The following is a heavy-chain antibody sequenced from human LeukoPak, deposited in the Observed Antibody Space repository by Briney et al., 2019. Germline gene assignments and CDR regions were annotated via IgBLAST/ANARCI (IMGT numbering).Heavy chain of an antibody. CDR3: ARDGGTLPTYGMDV. Sequence: PSETLSLTCTVSGGSISSHYWSWIRQPPGKGLEWIGYIHHRGETDYNPSLKSRVTISVDTSKNQVSLNLSSGTAADTAVYYCARDGGTLPTYGMDVWGQGTTATVSS. D-gene: IGHD1-14*01. CDR2: IHHRGET. J-gene: IGHJ6*02. V-gene: IGHV4-59*11. CDR1: GGSISSHY.